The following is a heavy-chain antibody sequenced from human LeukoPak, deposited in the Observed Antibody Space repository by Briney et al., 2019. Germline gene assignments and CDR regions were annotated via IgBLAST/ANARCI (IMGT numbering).Heavy chain of an antibody. V-gene: IGHV3-30*14. Sequence: GRSLRLSCAASGFTFSSYAMHWVRQAPGKGLEWVAVISYDGSNKYYADSVKGRFTISRDNSKNTLYLQMNSLRAEDMAVYYCARVKAGYYYYMDVWGKGTTVTISS. CDR1: GFTFSSYA. D-gene: IGHD3-10*01. CDR2: ISYDGSNK. J-gene: IGHJ6*03. CDR3: ARVKAGYYYYMDV.